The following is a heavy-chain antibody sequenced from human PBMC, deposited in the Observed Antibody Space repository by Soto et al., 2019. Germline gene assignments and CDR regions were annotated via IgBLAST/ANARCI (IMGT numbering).Heavy chain of an antibody. Sequence: QVQLVQSGAEMKKPGSSVKVSCQSSGGTFNTYAMNWVRQAPGQGPEWMGDISPMFGAANYAPKFPSRVTITADESTGTSYMQLSSLTSEDTALYFCAREVQVHSPAFVYWGQGTLVTVSS. CDR3: AREVQVHSPAFVY. J-gene: IGHJ4*02. CDR2: ISPMFGAA. CDR1: GGTFNTYA. D-gene: IGHD2-15*01. V-gene: IGHV1-69*19.